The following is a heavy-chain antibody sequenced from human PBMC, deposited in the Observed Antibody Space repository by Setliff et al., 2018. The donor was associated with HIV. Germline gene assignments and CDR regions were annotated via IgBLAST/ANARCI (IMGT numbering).Heavy chain of an antibody. CDR3: AKEPQVHGQDDSGFYLKH. CDR1: GFTFSSYG. J-gene: IGHJ1*01. D-gene: IGHD3-22*01. Sequence: AGGSLRLSCAASGFTFSSYGLHWVRQAPGKGLEWVAFIRYDGSNTDYVDSVKGRFTISRDNSKNTLYLQMNSLRAEDTALYYCAKEPQVHGQDDSGFYLKHWGKGTLVTVSS. CDR2: IRYDGSNT. V-gene: IGHV3-30*02.